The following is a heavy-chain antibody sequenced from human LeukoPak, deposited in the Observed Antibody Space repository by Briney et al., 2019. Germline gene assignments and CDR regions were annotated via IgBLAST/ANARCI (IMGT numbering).Heavy chain of an antibody. CDR2: INPNSVDT. Sequence: ASVKLCCKASGSRFSSLSVHSVRQAPGQRPGWMGWINPNSVDTQYAQKFEGRVTMTRSTSMTTAYMELSGLTSDDAAVYYCACETLAYSGFDCYVLGYWGQGTLVTVSS. CDR3: ACETLAYSGFDCYVLGY. V-gene: IGHV1-2*02. D-gene: IGHD2-21*02. CDR1: GSRFSSLS. J-gene: IGHJ4*02.